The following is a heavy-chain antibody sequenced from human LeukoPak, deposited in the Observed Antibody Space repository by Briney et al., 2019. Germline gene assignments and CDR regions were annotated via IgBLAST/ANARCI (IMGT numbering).Heavy chain of an antibody. CDR1: GFTFSSYA. D-gene: IGHD5-12*01. CDR3: ARALGYSGYDGMDV. V-gene: IGHV3-30*04. Sequence: GGSLRLSCAASGFTFSSYAMHWVRQAPGKGLEWVAVISYDGSNKYYADSVKGRFTISRDNSKNTLYLQMNSLRAEDTAVYYCARALGYSGYDGMDVWGQGTTVTVSS. J-gene: IGHJ6*02. CDR2: ISYDGSNK.